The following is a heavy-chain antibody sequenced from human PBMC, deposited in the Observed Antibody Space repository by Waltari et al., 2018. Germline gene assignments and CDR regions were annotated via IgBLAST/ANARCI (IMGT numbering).Heavy chain of an antibody. CDR3: AREDPRGWFFVDY. D-gene: IGHD6-19*01. V-gene: IGHV3-21*02. CDR1: GFIFSSYS. Sequence: EVQLVESGGGLVKPVGSLRLSCAASGFIFSSYSMNWVRQAPGKGLEWVSFINSGSSQMYYADSVKGRFTISRDNAEKSLFLQMDSLTDEDTAMYYCAREDPRGWFFVDYWGQGVLVTVSS. J-gene: IGHJ4*02. CDR2: INSGSSQM.